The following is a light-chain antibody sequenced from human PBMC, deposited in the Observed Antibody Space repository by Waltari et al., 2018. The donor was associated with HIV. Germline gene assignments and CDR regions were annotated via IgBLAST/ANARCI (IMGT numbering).Light chain of an antibody. V-gene: IGLV1-44*01. CDR3: ASWDDSLNGPV. Sequence: QSVLTQPPSASGTPEQRVTISCSGSTSNIGRNTVSWFQQFPGTAPKVLIYGKNQRPSEVPDRFSGSKSGTSASLAISGLQSEDEADYYCASWDDSLNGPVFGGGTKLTVV. CDR2: GKN. J-gene: IGLJ2*01. CDR1: TSNIGRNT.